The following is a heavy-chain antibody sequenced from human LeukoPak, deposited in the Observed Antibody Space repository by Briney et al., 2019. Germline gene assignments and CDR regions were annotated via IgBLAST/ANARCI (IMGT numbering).Heavy chain of an antibody. Sequence: PGGSLRLSCAASGFTFSSYSMNWVRQAPGKGLEWVSSISSSSSYIYYADSVKGRFAISRDNAKNSLYLQMNSLRAEDTAVYYCASDSSSWYPLDYWGQGTLVTVSS. CDR2: ISSSSSYI. D-gene: IGHD6-13*01. CDR1: GFTFSSYS. J-gene: IGHJ4*02. CDR3: ASDSSSWYPLDY. V-gene: IGHV3-21*01.